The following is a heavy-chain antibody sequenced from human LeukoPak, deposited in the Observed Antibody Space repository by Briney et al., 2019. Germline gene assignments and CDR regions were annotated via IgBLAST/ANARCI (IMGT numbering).Heavy chain of an antibody. CDR2: INPNSGGT. D-gene: IGHD3-10*01. CDR3: ARDPSGTRDY. J-gene: IGHJ4*02. Sequence: GSVKVSCKASGYTFTGYYMHGVRQAPGQGLEWMGRINPNSGGTNDAQKFQGRVTMTRDTSISTAYMELSRLRSEDAAVYYCARDPSGTRDYWGQGTLVTVSS. CDR1: GYTFTGYY. V-gene: IGHV1-2*06.